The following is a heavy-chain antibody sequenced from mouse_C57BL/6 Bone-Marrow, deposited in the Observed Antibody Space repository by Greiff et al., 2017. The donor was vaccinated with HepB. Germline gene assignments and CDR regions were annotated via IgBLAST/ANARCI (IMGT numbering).Heavy chain of an antibody. D-gene: IGHD1-1*01. CDR1: GYTFTGYW. J-gene: IGHJ3*01. V-gene: IGHV1-9*01. CDR2: ILPGSGST. CDR3: AGEWNYKGSSRWFDY. Sequence: VQLQQSGAELMKPGASVKLSCKATGYTFTGYWIEWVKQRPGHGLEWIGEILPGSGSTNYNEKFKGKATFTADTSSNTAYMQLSSLTTEDSSIYYCAGEWNYKGSSRWFDYWGQGTLVTVSA.